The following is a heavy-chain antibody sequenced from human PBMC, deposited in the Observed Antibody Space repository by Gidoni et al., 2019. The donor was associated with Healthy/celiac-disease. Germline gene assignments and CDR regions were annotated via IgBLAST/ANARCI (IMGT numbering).Heavy chain of an antibody. CDR3: TRVFGGNSAAFDI. CDR2: IRRTAYGGTT. D-gene: IGHD2-21*02. J-gene: IGHJ3*02. CDR1: GFTFGDYA. V-gene: IGHV3-49*04. Sequence: EVQLVESGGGLVQPGRSLRLSCTASGFTFGDYAMSWVRQAPGKGLEWVGFIRRTAYGGTTEYAASVKGRFTISRDDSKSIAYLQMNSLKTEDTAVYYCTRVFGGNSAAFDIWGQGTMVTVSS.